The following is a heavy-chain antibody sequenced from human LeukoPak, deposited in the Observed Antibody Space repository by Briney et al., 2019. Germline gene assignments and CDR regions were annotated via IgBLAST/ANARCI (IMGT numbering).Heavy chain of an antibody. D-gene: IGHD6-13*01. CDR3: AKRKSIAAAAAYYFDY. Sequence: GGSLRLSCAASGFTFSSYAMSWVRQAPGKGLEWVPGISGSGGSTNCADSVKGRFTISRDNFKNTLFLQMNSLRAEDTAVYYCAKRKSIAAAAAYYFDYWGQGTLVTVSS. J-gene: IGHJ4*02. CDR2: ISGSGGST. V-gene: IGHV3-23*01. CDR1: GFTFSSYA.